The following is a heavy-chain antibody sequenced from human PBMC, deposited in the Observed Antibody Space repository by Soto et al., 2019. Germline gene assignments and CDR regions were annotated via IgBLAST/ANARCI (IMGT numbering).Heavy chain of an antibody. Sequence: QLQLLESGSGLVKPSQTLSLTCAVSGASIINGDYSWSWIRQPPGRALEWIGYIYSSGWSDYNPSLKSRVTISIDRSKNQLSLRLTSVTDADAAVYYCARGREGPFFDFWGQGALVTVSS. V-gene: IGHV4-30-2*01. CDR1: GASIINGDYS. CDR3: ARGREGPFFDF. CDR2: IYSSGWS. J-gene: IGHJ5*01.